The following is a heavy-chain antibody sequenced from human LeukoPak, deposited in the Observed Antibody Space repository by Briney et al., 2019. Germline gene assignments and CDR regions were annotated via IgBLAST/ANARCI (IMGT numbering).Heavy chain of an antibody. V-gene: IGHV3-48*03. J-gene: IGHJ4*02. CDR1: GFTFSSYE. Sequence: PGGSLRLSCAVSGFTFSSYEMNWVRQAPGKGLEWVSYISSGSTIYDADSVKGRFTISRDNAKHSLYLQMNSLRAEDTAVYYCARESIGVAGALFDYWGQGTLVTVSS. CDR3: ARESIGVAGALFDY. CDR2: ISSGSTI. D-gene: IGHD6-19*01.